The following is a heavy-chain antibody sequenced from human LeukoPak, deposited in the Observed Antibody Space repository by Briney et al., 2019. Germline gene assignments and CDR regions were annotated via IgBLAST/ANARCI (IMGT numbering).Heavy chain of an antibody. J-gene: IGHJ4*02. CDR3: ARGLGEAVAGRNY. CDR2: INHSGST. CDR1: GGSFSGYY. V-gene: IGHV4-34*01. D-gene: IGHD6-19*01. Sequence: SETLSLTCAVYGGSFSGYYWSWIRRPPGKGLEWIGEINHSGSTNYNPSLKSRVTISVDTSKNQFSLKLSSVTAADTAVYYCARGLGEAVAGRNYWGQGTLVTVSS.